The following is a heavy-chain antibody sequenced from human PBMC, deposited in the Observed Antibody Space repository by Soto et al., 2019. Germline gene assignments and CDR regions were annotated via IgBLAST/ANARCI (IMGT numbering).Heavy chain of an antibody. CDR3: ATIAISHGNDY. CDR2: IYSDGRT. Sequence: EVQLVESGGGLVQPGGSLRLSCAASGFSVSNPYMTWVRQAPGKGLEWLSVIYSDGRTDYANSVKGRFTISRHNSENTVYLQMNSLRAADTAVYYCATIAISHGNDYWGQGTLVTVSS. D-gene: IGHD2-21*01. J-gene: IGHJ4*02. CDR1: GFSVSNPY. V-gene: IGHV3-53*04.